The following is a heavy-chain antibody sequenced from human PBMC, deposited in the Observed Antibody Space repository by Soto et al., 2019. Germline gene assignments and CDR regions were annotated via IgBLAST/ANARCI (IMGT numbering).Heavy chain of an antibody. D-gene: IGHD6-13*01. CDR3: ARALSSAAGLYFDF. CDR1: GGSISSYY. Sequence: LSLTCTVSGGSISSYYWSWIRQPAGKGMEWIGRIHTTDGTNYNPSLKSRVTMSIDTSNNQFSLKLSSLTAADTAVYYCARALSSAAGLYFDFWGQGTLVTVSS. J-gene: IGHJ4*02. CDR2: IHTTDGT. V-gene: IGHV4-4*07.